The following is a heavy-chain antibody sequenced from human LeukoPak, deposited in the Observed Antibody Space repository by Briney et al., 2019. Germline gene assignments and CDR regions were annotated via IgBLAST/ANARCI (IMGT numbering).Heavy chain of an antibody. CDR2: TYYRSKWYN. V-gene: IGHV6-1*01. CDR1: GDSVSSNSAA. CDR3: TRGAPVGSSREFDY. Sequence: SQTLSLTCDISGDSVSSNSAAWNWIRQSPLRGLEWLGRTYYRSKWYNDNAVSVKSRITINPDTSKNQFSLQLNSVTPEDTAVYYCTRGAPVGSSREFDYWGQGTLVTVSS. J-gene: IGHJ4*02. D-gene: IGHD5-24*01.